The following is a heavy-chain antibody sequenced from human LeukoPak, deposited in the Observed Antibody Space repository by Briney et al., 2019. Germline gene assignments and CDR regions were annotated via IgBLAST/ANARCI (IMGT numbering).Heavy chain of an antibody. D-gene: IGHD1-7*01. CDR1: GFTFSSYA. Sequence: GGSLRLSCAASGFTFSSYAMSWVRQAPGKGLEWVSSISSSSSYIYYADSVKGRFTISRDNAKNSLYLQMNSLRAEDTAVYYCARGRHKQTGTKDYWGQGTLVTVSS. CDR3: ARGRHKQTGTKDY. V-gene: IGHV3-21*01. CDR2: ISSSSSYI. J-gene: IGHJ4*02.